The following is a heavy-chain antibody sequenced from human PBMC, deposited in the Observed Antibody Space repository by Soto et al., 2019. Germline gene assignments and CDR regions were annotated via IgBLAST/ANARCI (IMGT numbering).Heavy chain of an antibody. Sequence: QVQLQESGPGLAKPSQTVSLTCTVSGASLTSGDYYWTWIRQVPGKDLEWIGYIFHTGTTFYTPSFKSLVIMSIDTSDNYFSLNLNSVTAADTAVYYCAIGLGYASNGRFLAAFDIWGHGTLVTVSA. V-gene: IGHV4-31*01. CDR1: GASLTSGDYY. CDR2: IFHTGTT. J-gene: IGHJ3*02. D-gene: IGHD3-22*01. CDR3: AIGLGYASNGRFLAAFDI.